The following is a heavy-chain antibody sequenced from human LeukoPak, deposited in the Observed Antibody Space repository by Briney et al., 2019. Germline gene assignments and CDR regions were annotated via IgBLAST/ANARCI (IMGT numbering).Heavy chain of an antibody. Sequence: GESLRLSCVASGFTFTDHPMNWVRQAPGKGLEWVSTITTSDGNTYYADSVKGRFTVSRDNSKNTLYLQMNSLRAEDTAVYYCAKDGGLWVSAHWGDSWGRGTLVTVSS. V-gene: IGHV3-23*01. D-gene: IGHD7-27*01. CDR2: ITTSDGNT. CDR1: GFTFTDHP. CDR3: AKDGGLWVSAHWGDS. J-gene: IGHJ4*02.